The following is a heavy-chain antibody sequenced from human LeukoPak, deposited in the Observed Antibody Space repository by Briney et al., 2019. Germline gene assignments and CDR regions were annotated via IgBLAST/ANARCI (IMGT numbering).Heavy chain of an antibody. J-gene: IGHJ5*02. CDR2: INHSGST. Sequence: SETLSLTCAVYGGSFSGYYWSWIRQPPGKGLEWIGEINHSGSTNYNPSLKSRVTISVDTSKNQFSLKLSSVTAADTAVYYCARTIPPGRYCSSTSCFSRWFDPWGQGTLVTVSS. CDR1: GGSFSGYY. CDR3: ARTIPPGRYCSSTSCFSRWFDP. V-gene: IGHV4-34*01. D-gene: IGHD2-2*01.